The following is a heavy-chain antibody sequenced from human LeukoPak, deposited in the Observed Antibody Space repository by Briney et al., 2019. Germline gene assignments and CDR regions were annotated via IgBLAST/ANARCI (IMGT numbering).Heavy chain of an antibody. CDR1: GVSFSTYY. J-gene: IGHJ4*02. D-gene: IGHD4-17*01. CDR3: ARQLYGSDY. V-gene: IGHV4-34*01. CDR2: VNHSGYT. Sequence: SETLSLTCDVSGVSFSTYYWSWIRQSPEKALEWIGEVNHSGYTNYNPTLKGRVTISVDPSKNQLSLKLSSVTAAGTAVYYCARQLYGSDYWGQGTLVTVSS.